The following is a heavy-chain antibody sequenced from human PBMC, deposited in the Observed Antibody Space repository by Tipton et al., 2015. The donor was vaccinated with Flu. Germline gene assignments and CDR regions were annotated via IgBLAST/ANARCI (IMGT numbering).Heavy chain of an antibody. V-gene: IGHV1-2*06. J-gene: IGHJ4*02. D-gene: IGHD3-16*01. Sequence: QSEAEVKKPGASVRVSCKTSGYTFIGYYMHWVRQAPGRGFEWLGRINPRTGVINYAQQFQGRVTMTRDTSISTAYMELTRVTFDDTAVYYCARDWGVVATDYYFDYWGQGTLITVSS. CDR1: GYTFIGYY. CDR3: ARDWGVVATDYYFDY. CDR2: INPRTGVI.